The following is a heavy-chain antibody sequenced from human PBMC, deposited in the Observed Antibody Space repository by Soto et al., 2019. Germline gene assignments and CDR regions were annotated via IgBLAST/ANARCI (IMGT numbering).Heavy chain of an antibody. CDR2: INSDGSST. Sequence: PGGSLRLSCAASGFTFSSYWMHWVRQAPGKGLVWVSRINSDGSSTSYADSVKGRFTISRDNAKNTLYLQMNSLRAEDTAVYYCARVQGWQQLVRNYYGMDVWGQGTTVTVSS. CDR1: GFTFSSYW. J-gene: IGHJ6*02. CDR3: ARVQGWQQLVRNYYGMDV. V-gene: IGHV3-74*01. D-gene: IGHD6-13*01.